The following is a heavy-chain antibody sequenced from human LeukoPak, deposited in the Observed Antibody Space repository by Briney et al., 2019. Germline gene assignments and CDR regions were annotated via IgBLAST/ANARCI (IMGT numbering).Heavy chain of an antibody. CDR2: IYYSGST. Sequence: SETLSLTCTVSGGSISSGDYYWSWIRQPPGKGLEWIGYIYYSGSTYYNPSLKSRVTISVDTSKNQFSLKLSSVTAADTAVYYCARVSSSGYHHRVYYYYGMDVWGQGTTVTVS. J-gene: IGHJ6*02. CDR3: ARVSSSGYHHRVYYYYGMDV. D-gene: IGHD3-22*01. CDR1: GGSISSGDYY. V-gene: IGHV4-30-4*01.